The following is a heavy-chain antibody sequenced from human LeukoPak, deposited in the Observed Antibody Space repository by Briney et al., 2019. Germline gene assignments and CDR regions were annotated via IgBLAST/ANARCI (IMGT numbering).Heavy chain of an antibody. CDR1: GGSVSSSSYY. CDR3: ARRRYYDSTGYLD. V-gene: IGHV4-39*01. J-gene: IGHJ1*01. D-gene: IGHD3-22*01. CDR2: IYRSGSI. Sequence: SETLYLTCTLSGGSVSSSSYYWGWIRQPPGKALEWIGDIYRSGSIYYNPSLKSRVSMSVDTSENQFSLELTSVTAADTAVYYCARRRYYDSTGYLDWGQGTLVTVSS.